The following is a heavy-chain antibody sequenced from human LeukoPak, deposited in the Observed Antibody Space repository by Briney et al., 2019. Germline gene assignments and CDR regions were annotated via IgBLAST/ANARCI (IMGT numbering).Heavy chain of an antibody. J-gene: IGHJ4*02. CDR1: GYTFTGYY. D-gene: IGHD3-3*01. CDR2: INPNSGGT. V-gene: IGHV1-2*02. Sequence: ASVKVSCKASGYTFTGYYMHWVRQAPGQGLEWMGWINPNSGGTNYAQKFQGRVTMTRDTSISTAYMELSRLRSDDTAVYYCAGDGELRFLEWLGDYYFDYWGQGTLVTVSS. CDR3: AGDGELRFLEWLGDYYFDY.